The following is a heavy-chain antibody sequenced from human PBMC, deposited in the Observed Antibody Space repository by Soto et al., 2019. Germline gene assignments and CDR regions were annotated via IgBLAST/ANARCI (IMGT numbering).Heavy chain of an antibody. Sequence: ASVKVSCKASGYTFTSYGISWVRQAPGQGLEWMGWISAYNGNTNYAQKLQGRVTMTTDTSTSTAYMGLRSLRSDDTAVYYCARVNYYDSSGYQAWFDPWGQGTLVTVSS. J-gene: IGHJ5*02. CDR1: GYTFTSYG. V-gene: IGHV1-18*01. D-gene: IGHD3-22*01. CDR3: ARVNYYDSSGYQAWFDP. CDR2: ISAYNGNT.